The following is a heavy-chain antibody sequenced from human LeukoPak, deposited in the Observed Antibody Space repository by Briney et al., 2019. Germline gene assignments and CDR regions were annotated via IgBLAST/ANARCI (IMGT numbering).Heavy chain of an antibody. Sequence: PSETLSLTCTVSGGSITSAGTSYWGWIRQPPGKRLEWIGSVFYTGNDYYNPSLESRITIAIDTSRDQSSLNLKSVTAADTAVYFCARGRGQWLASRDWGQGILVTVSS. V-gene: IGHV4-39*01. CDR3: ARGRGQWLASRD. CDR1: GGSITSAGTSY. J-gene: IGHJ4*02. D-gene: IGHD6-19*01. CDR2: VFYTGND.